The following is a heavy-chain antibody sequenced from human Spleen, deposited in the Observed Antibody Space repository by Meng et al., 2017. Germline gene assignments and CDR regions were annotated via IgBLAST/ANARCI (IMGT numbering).Heavy chain of an antibody. CDR3: ARGRGGMDV. Sequence: ESLKISCAASGFYFPNAYMSWARQAPGKGLEWIGEINHSGSTNYNPSLKSRVTISVDTSKNQFSLKLSSVTAADTAVYYCARGRGGMDVWGQGTTVTVSS. D-gene: IGHD3-10*01. CDR2: INHSGST. J-gene: IGHJ6*02. CDR1: GFYFPNAY. V-gene: IGHV4-34*01.